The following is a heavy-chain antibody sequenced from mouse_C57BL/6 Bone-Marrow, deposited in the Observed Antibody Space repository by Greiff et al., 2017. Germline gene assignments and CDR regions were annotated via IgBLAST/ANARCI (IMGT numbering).Heavy chain of an antibody. CDR2: IDPSDSYT. CDR3: ERIDGKGY. CDR1: GYTFTSYW. J-gene: IGHJ2*01. Sequence: QVQLQQPGAELVRPGTSVKLSCKASGYTFTSYWMPWVKQRPGQGLEWIGVIDPSDSYTNYNQKFKGKTTLTEDTSSSTAYMQRSSLTAEDSAVYYCERIDGKGYWGQGTTVTVSS. V-gene: IGHV1-59*01. D-gene: IGHD1-1*01.